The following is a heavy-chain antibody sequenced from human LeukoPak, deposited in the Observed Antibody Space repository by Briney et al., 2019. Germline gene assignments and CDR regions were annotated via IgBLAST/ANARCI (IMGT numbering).Heavy chain of an antibody. CDR3: GRDFRDSLDY. V-gene: IGHV1-2*02. CDR1: GYTFTGYY. CDR2: INPDSCGT. Sequence: ASVKVSRKASGYTFTGYYVHWVRQAPGQGLEWMGWINPDSCGTNFAQKFQGRVTMTRDTSISTAYMELSRLRSDDTAVYYCGRDFRDSLDYWGQGTLVTVSS. J-gene: IGHJ4*02.